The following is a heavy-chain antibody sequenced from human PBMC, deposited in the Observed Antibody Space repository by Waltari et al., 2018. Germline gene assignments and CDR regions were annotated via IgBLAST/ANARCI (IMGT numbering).Heavy chain of an antibody. J-gene: IGHJ4*02. V-gene: IGHV3-48*04. CDR2: ISSSSSTI. CDR1: GFTFSSYS. CDR3: AREDYDFWSGYYPTWSGSDY. Sequence: ELQLVESGGGLVQPGGSLRLSCAASGFTFSSYSMNWVRQAPGKGLEWVSYISSSSSTIYYADSVKGRFTISRDNAKNSLYLQMNSLRAEDTAVYYCAREDYDFWSGYYPTWSGSDYWGQGTLVTVSS. D-gene: IGHD3-3*01.